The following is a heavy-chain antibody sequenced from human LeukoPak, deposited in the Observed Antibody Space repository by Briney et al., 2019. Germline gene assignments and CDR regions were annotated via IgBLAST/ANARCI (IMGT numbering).Heavy chain of an antibody. CDR1: GFTVRSYD. D-gene: IGHD7-27*01. CDR2: ISTASNP. J-gene: IGHJ2*01. CDR3: VRELGSEGYWYFDL. V-gene: IGHV3-13*05. Sequence: GGSLRLSCAASGFTVRSYDMHWVRQVAGKGLEWVSAISTASNPHYAASVQGRFTIFRANAENSLYLQMNSLSAEDTAVYYCVRELGSEGYWYFDLWGRGTLVTVSS.